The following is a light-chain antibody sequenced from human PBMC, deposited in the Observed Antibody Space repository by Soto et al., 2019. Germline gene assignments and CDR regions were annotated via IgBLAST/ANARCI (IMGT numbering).Light chain of an antibody. J-gene: IGLJ2*01. V-gene: IGLV4-69*01. CDR2: LNSDGSH. Sequence: QLVLTQTPSASASLGASVKLTCTLSSGHSSYAIAWHQQQPEKGPRYLMKLNSDGSHSKGDGIPDRFSGSSSGAERYLTLPSLQSEDEADYYCQTWGTGVVVFGGGTKLTVL. CDR3: QTWGTGVVV. CDR1: SGHSSYA.